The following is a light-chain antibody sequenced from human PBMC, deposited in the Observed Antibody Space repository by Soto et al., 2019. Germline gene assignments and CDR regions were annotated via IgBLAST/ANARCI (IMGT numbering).Light chain of an antibody. CDR3: ATWDNSLSGWL. Sequence: QSILTQTPSASGTPGQTITISCSGATSNIGSNPVGWFQQLPGTAPRLLIYSDDQRPSGVPDRISGSKSGTSASLAIRGLQSEDQADYYCATWDNSLSGWLFGGGTNLTVL. CDR2: SDD. J-gene: IGLJ3*02. V-gene: IGLV1-44*01. CDR1: TSNIGSNP.